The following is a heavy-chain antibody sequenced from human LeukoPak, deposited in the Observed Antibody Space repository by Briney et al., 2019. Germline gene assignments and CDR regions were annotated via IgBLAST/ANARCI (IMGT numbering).Heavy chain of an antibody. CDR2: ISGSGSFI. J-gene: IGHJ5*02. V-gene: IGHV3-21*04. CDR3: AKANEPLNWFEP. Sequence: RTGGSLRLSCTGSGFTFNTTSINWVRLAPGQGLEWVSTISGSGSFIRYLDSVKGRFTISRDNANNSVYLQMDSLRVDDTAVYFCAKANEPLNWFEPWGQGTLVTVSS. CDR1: GFTFNTTS. D-gene: IGHD1-14*01.